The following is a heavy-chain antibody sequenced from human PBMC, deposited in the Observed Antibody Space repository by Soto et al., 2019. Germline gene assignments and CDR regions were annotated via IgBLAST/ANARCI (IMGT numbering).Heavy chain of an antibody. CDR1: GGSISSYY. D-gene: IGHD3-22*01. V-gene: IGHV4-59*01. Sequence: SETLSLTCTVSGGSISSYYWSWIRQPPGKGLEWIGYIYYSGSTNYNPSLKSRVTISVDTSKNQFSLKLSSVTAADTAVYYCARGRQNYYDSSGPPDDAFDIWGQGTMVTVSS. J-gene: IGHJ3*02. CDR3: ARGRQNYYDSSGPPDDAFDI. CDR2: IYYSGST.